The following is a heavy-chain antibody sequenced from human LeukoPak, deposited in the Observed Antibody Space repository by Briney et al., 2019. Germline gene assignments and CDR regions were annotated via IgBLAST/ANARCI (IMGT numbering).Heavy chain of an antibody. CDR1: GFPFSSYA. D-gene: IGHD3-22*01. Sequence: PGGSLRLSCAASGFPFSSYAMNWVRQAPEKGLEWVSSISISGGSTYNADFVKGWFTISRDKSKSTLYLQMNSLRAEDTAVYYCAKGRSSGAPHHWYFDLWGRGTLVTVSS. CDR2: ISISGGST. J-gene: IGHJ2*01. CDR3: AKGRSSGAPHHWYFDL. V-gene: IGHV3-23*01.